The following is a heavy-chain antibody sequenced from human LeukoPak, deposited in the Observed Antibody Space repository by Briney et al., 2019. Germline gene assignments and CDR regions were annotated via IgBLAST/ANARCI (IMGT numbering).Heavy chain of an antibody. CDR3: ARHCPILEWLLLSFELDY. CDR2: IYHSGST. CDR1: GYSISSGYY. D-gene: IGHD3-3*01. V-gene: IGHV4-38-2*01. Sequence: SETLSLTCAVSGYSISSGYYWGWIRQPPGKGLEWIGSIYHSGSTYYNPSLKSRVTISVDTSKNQFSLKLSSVTAADTAVYYCARHCPILEWLLLSFELDYWGQGTLVTVSS. J-gene: IGHJ4*02.